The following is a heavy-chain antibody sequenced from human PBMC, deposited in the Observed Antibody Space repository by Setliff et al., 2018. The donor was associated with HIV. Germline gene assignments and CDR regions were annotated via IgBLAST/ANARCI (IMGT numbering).Heavy chain of an antibody. V-gene: IGHV4-61*09. Sequence: PSETLSLTCTVSGGSISSGSYYWSWIRQPAGKGLEWIGHIYTSGSTNYNPSLKSRVTISVDTSKNQFSLRLTSVTAADTAVYYCVRHAGARIGISDAFDIWGQGSMVTVSS. CDR3: VRHAGARIGISDAFDI. CDR1: GGSISSGSYY. CDR2: IYTSGST. D-gene: IGHD1-20*01. J-gene: IGHJ3*02.